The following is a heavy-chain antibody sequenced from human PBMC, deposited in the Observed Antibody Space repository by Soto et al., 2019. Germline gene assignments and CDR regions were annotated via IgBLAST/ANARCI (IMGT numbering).Heavy chain of an antibody. Sequence: GGSLRLSCTASGFTFGDYAMSWFRQAPGKGLEWVGFIRSKAYGGTTEYAASVKGRFTISRDDSKNTAYLQMNSLKTEDTAVYYCTRPRLGSGSWAFDIWGQGTMVTVSS. CDR1: GFTFGDYA. J-gene: IGHJ3*02. D-gene: IGHD3-10*01. V-gene: IGHV3-49*03. CDR3: TRPRLGSGSWAFDI. CDR2: IRSKAYGGTT.